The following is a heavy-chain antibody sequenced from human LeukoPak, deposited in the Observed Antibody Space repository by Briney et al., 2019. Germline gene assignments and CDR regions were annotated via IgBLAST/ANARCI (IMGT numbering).Heavy chain of an antibody. CDR3: ASSSIHPTPFDY. V-gene: IGHV3-74*01. J-gene: IGHJ4*02. CDR2: INSDGSST. D-gene: IGHD2-2*01. Sequence: GGSLRLSCAASGFTFSSYWMHWVRQAPGKGLVWVSRINSDGSSTSYADSVKGRFTISRDNAKNTLYLQMNSLRAEDTAVYYCASSSIHPTPFDYWGQGTLVTVSS. CDR1: GFTFSSYW.